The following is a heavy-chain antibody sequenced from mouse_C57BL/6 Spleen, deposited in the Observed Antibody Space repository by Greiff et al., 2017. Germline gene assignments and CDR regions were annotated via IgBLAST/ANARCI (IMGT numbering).Heavy chain of an antibody. CDR1: GYTFTSYW. D-gene: IGHD2-14*01. CDR3: ARGYCGFYYFDY. CDR2: IDHNSGGT. V-gene: IGHV1-72*01. J-gene: IGHJ2*01. Sequence: QVQLQQPGAELVKPGASVKLSCKASGYTFTSYWMHWVQQRPGRGLEWMGWIDHNSGGTKYNEKVKRKATLTVDKPSSTDYKQLSSLTSEDSAVYYCARGYCGFYYFDYWGQGTTLTVSS.